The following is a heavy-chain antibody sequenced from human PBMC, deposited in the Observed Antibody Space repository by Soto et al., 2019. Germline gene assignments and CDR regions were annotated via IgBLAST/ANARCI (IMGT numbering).Heavy chain of an antibody. CDR1: GGAITSYY. J-gene: IGHJ5*02. CDR3: ARGQRFSDWFDP. D-gene: IGHD3-3*01. CDR2: IYSSGST. Sequence: SETLSLTCTVSGGAITSYYWTWIRQPAGKGLEWIGRIYSSGSTKYNPSLQSRISMSLDTSKNQFSLTLASVTAADTAVYYCARGQRFSDWFDPWGQGTLVTVSS. V-gene: IGHV4-4*07.